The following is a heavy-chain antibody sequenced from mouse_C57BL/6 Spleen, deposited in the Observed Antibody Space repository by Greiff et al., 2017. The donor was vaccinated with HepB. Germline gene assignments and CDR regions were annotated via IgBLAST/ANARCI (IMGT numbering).Heavy chain of an antibody. CDR3: VRYPSHYYGSSYDAMDY. V-gene: IGHV10-1*01. D-gene: IGHD1-1*01. CDR1: GFSFNTYA. CDR2: IRSKSNNYAT. Sequence: EVQLVESGGGLVQPKGSLKLSCAASGFSFNTYAMNWVRQAPGKGLEWVARIRSKSNNYATYYADSVKDRFTISRDDSESMLYLQMNNLKTEDTAMYYCVRYPSHYYGSSYDAMDYWGQGTSVTVSS. J-gene: IGHJ4*01.